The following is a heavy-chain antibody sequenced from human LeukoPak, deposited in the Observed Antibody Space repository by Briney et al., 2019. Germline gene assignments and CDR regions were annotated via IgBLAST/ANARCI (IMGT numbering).Heavy chain of an antibody. CDR3: ARPNITSYYDSRGYDAFAV. CDR2: IYPDDSDT. Sequence: GESLKISCKGSGYRFNAYCIAWVRQMPGKGLEWMGIIYPDDSDTRYSPSFQGQVTISADKSVRTAYLQWSSLKASDTAMYYCARPNITSYYDSRGYDAFAVWGQGTMVTVSS. CDR1: GYRFNAYC. D-gene: IGHD3-22*01. J-gene: IGHJ3*01. V-gene: IGHV5-51*01.